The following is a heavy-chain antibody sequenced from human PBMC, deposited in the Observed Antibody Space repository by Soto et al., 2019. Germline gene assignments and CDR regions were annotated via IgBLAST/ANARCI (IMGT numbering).Heavy chain of an antibody. V-gene: IGHV4-59*01. J-gene: IGHJ4*02. Sequence: PSETLSLTCTVSGDSINGYYWSWIRQPPGKGLEWLGYVYFTGSTNYNPSLKSRVTISVSTSKKQFSLRLTSVTAADTAVYYSARSLATPATNIDYWGQGTLVTVSS. D-gene: IGHD6-6*01. CDR3: ARSLATPATNIDY. CDR2: VYFTGST. CDR1: GDSINGYY.